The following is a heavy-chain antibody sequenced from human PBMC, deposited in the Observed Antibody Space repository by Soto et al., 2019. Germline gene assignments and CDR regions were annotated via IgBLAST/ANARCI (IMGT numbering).Heavy chain of an antibody. Sequence: QVQLVQSAAELKKPGASVNVSCKTSGYSFNTYGITWVRQAPGQGLEWMGWINPYNGNIKSAPKFQGRVTMTTATSRSTAYMEVASLRSDDTAVYYCARGCIAVTTHLCYWGQGTPVTVSP. CDR3: ARGCIAVTTHLCY. CDR1: GYSFNTYG. V-gene: IGHV1-18*01. J-gene: IGHJ4*02. D-gene: IGHD4-17*01. CDR2: INPYNGNI.